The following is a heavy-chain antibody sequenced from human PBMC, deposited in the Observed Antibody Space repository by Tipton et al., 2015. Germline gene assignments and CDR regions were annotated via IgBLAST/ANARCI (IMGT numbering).Heavy chain of an antibody. D-gene: IGHD3-10*01. J-gene: IGHJ5*02. CDR1: GFTLSTYG. CDR2: ISYDGGNK. Sequence: SLRLSCAASGFTLSTYGMHWVRQAPGKGLEWVAIISYDGGNKKYADSVNGRFTISKDNSKNTVYLQMNSLRTEDSAVYYCVKDRFGRSHVNRFDTWGQGTLVTVSS. V-gene: IGHV3-30*18. CDR3: VKDRFGRSHVNRFDT.